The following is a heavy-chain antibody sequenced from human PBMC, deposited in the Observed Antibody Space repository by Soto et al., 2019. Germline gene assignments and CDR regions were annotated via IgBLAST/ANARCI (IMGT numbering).Heavy chain of an antibody. D-gene: IGHD3-16*01. V-gene: IGHV3-23*01. J-gene: IGHJ3*01. CDR1: DSTIRRYA. CDR2: ITGNSARI. Sequence: PGGSLRLSCAASDSTIRRYAMSWVRQAPGKGLEWVSGITGNSARIYYADSVNGRFSISRDNSKNTLYLQMDTPRAEDTAVYYCAKNGDFDYDAFDVWGQGTVVTVSS. CDR3: AKNGDFDYDAFDV.